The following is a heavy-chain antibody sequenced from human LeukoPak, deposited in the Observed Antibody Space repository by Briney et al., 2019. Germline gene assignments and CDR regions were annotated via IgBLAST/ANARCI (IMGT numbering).Heavy chain of an antibody. CDR1: GFTFSSYA. D-gene: IGHD1-26*01. CDR2: ISGSGGST. CDR3: AKGGVYSGSYWGPDY. Sequence: GGSLRLSCAASGFTFSSYAMSWVRQAPGKGLEWVSAISGSGGSTYYADPVKGRFTISRDNSKNTLYLQMNSLRAEDTAVYYCAKGGVYSGSYWGPDYWGQGTLVTVSS. J-gene: IGHJ4*02. V-gene: IGHV3-23*01.